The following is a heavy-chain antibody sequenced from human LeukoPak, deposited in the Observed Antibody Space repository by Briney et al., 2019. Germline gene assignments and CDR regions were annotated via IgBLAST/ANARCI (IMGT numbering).Heavy chain of an antibody. J-gene: IGHJ4*02. Sequence: PGGSLRLTCAASGFTFSSYAMSWVRQAPGKGLEWVSAISGSGGSTYYADSVKGRFTISRDNSKNTLYLQMNSLRAEDTAVYYCAKEFPYCSGGSCYRDYWGQGTLVTVSS. D-gene: IGHD2-15*01. CDR3: AKEFPYCSGGSCYRDY. V-gene: IGHV3-23*01. CDR2: ISGSGGST. CDR1: GFTFSSYA.